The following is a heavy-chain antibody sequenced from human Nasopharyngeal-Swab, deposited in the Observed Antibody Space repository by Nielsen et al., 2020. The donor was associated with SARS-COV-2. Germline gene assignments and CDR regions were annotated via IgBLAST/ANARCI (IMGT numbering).Heavy chain of an antibody. CDR2: IYYSGST. V-gene: IGHV4-59*01. D-gene: IGHD3-10*01. CDR3: ARDSMVRGLGTNYYYYYGMDV. J-gene: IGHJ6*02. CDR1: GGSISSYY. Sequence: SETLSLTFTVSGGSISSYYWSWIRQPPGKGLEWIGYIYYSGSTNYNPSLKSRVTISVDTSKNQFSLKLSSVTAADTAVYYCARDSMVRGLGTNYYYYYGMDVWGQGTTVTVSS.